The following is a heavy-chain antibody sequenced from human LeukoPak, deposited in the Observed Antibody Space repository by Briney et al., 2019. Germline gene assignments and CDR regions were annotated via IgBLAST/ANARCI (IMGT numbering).Heavy chain of an antibody. CDR3: AKRDNNDYYTGLHVFDI. CDR2: ISGSGDRT. V-gene: IGHV3-23*01. J-gene: IGHJ3*02. D-gene: IGHD3-22*01. Sequence: GGSLRLSCAASGFTFSSYAMTWVRQAPGKGPEWVSGISGSGDRTYYTDSVKGRFTISRDNSKNTLDLQMNSLRAEDTAVFYCAKRDNNDYYTGLHVFDIWGQGTMVTVSS. CDR1: GFTFSSYA.